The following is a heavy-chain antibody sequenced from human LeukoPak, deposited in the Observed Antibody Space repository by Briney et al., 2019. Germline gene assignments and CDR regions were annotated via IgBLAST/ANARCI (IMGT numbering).Heavy chain of an antibody. V-gene: IGHV3-23*01. J-gene: IGHJ4*02. Sequence: GGSLRLSCAASGFTFSSYAMSWVRQAPGKGLEWVSAISGSGGSTYYADSVKGQFTISRDNSKNTLYLQMNSLRAEDTAVYYCAKDFHYYDSSGYYRWGQGTLVTVSS. D-gene: IGHD3-22*01. CDR1: GFTFSSYA. CDR2: ISGSGGST. CDR3: AKDFHYYDSSGYYR.